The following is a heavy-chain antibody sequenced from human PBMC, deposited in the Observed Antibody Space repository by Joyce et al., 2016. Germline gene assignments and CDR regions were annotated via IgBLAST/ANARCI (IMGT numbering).Heavy chain of an antibody. CDR3: ARDMVGAAYYFDH. CDR1: GFTLNTNG. D-gene: IGHD1-26*01. V-gene: IGHV3-30*03. J-gene: IGHJ4*02. Sequence: QVQLVESGGGVVQPGGSLRLSCAASGFTLNTNGIHWVRQAPGKGLEWVAVISIDGSNKFYADSVNGRFTISRDTSTNTVYLQMNNVRGEDTAVYYCARDMVGAAYYFDHWGQGTLVTVSS. CDR2: ISIDGSNK.